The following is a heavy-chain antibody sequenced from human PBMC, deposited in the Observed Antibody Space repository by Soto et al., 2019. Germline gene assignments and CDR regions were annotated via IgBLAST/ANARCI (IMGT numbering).Heavy chain of an antibody. J-gene: IGHJ4*02. V-gene: IGHV4-39*01. Sequence: QLQLQESGPGLVKPSETLSLTCTVSGGSISRSSYYWGWIRQPPGKGLEWIGSIYYSWSTYYNPSLKSRVTISADTSKNQFSLKLSSVTAADTAVYYCACSITMLRGVTPFDYWGQGSLVTVSS. D-gene: IGHD3-10*01. CDR2: IYYSWST. CDR1: GGSISRSSYY. CDR3: ACSITMLRGVTPFDY.